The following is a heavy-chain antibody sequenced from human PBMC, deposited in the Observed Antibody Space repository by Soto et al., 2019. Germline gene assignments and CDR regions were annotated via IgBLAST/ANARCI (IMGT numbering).Heavy chain of an antibody. CDR1: GYTFTSYG. D-gene: IGHD4-17*01. CDR3: ARGIDDYVDYLGSNWFDP. V-gene: IGHV1-18*01. CDR2: ISAYNGNT. J-gene: IGHJ5*01. Sequence: QVQLVQSGAEVKKPGASVKVSCKASGYTFTSYGISWVRQAPGQGLEWMGWISAYNGNTNYAQKLQGRVTMTTDTSTSTAYMELWRLRSDYTAVYYCARGIDDYVDYLGSNWFDPWGQGTLVTVYS.